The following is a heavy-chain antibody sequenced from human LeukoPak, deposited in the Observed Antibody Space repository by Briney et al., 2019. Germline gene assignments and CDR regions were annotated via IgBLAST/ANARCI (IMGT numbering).Heavy chain of an antibody. CDR3: ASQTTGWYFDL. CDR2: IYYSGST. V-gene: IGHV4-59*01. Sequence: SETLSLTCTVSGGSISSYYWGWIRQPPGKGLEWIGYIYYSGSTNYNPSLKSRVTISVDTSKNQFSLKLSAVYAADTAVYYCASQTTGWYFDLWGRGTLVTVSS. CDR1: GGSISSYY. J-gene: IGHJ2*01. D-gene: IGHD1-1*01.